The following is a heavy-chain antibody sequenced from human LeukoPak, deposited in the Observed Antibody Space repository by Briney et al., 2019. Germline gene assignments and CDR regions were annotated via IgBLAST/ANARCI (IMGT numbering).Heavy chain of an antibody. CDR1: GFTFDDYA. D-gene: IGHD5-24*01. V-gene: IGHV3-9*01. CDR3: AKGYRSGRWLPLDS. CDR2: ISYNGGSI. Sequence: GGSLRLSCAASGFTFDDYAMHWVRQAPGKGLEWVSSISYNGGSIAYADSVKGRFTISRDNTKNSLYVQMNSLRGEDTALYYCAKGYRSGRWLPLDSWGQGTLVTVSS. J-gene: IGHJ4*02.